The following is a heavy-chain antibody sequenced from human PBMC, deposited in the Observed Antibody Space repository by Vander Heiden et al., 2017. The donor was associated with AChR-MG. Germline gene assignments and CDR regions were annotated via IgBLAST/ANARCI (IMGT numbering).Heavy chain of an antibody. J-gene: IGHJ4*02. CDR1: GFTFSSYS. D-gene: IGHD6-13*01. V-gene: IGHV3-21*01. CDR3: AGDTAQQLAPFDY. CDR2: ISSSSSYI. Sequence: EVQLVESGGGLVKPGGSLRLSCAASGFTFSSYSMNWVRQAPGKGLEWVSSISSSSSYIYYADSVKGRFTISRDNAKNSLYLQMNSLRAEDTAVYYCAGDTAQQLAPFDYWGQGTLVTVSS.